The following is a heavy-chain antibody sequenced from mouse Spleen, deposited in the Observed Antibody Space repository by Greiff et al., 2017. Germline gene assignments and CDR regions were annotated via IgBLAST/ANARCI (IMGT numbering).Heavy chain of an antibody. CDR3: ARYYYDGSYYYAMDY. V-gene: IGHV1-72*01. CDR1: GYTFTSYW. Sequence: VKLMESGAELVKPGASVKLSCKASGYTFTSYWMHWVKQRPGRGLEWIGRIDPNSGGTKYNEKFKSKATLTVDKPSSTAYMQLSSLTSEDSAVYYCARYYYDGSYYYAMDYWGQGTSVTVSS. D-gene: IGHD1-1*01. J-gene: IGHJ4*01. CDR2: IDPNSGGT.